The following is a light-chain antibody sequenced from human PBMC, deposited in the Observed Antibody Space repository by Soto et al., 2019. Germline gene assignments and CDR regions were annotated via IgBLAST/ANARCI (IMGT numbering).Light chain of an antibody. CDR1: QSISSW. V-gene: IGKV1-5*03. Sequence: DIPMTQSPSTLSASVGDRVTITCRASQSISSWLAWYQQKPGKAPKLLIYKASGLESGVTSRFSGSGSGTEFTLTISSLQPDDFATYYCQQYNSYPWTFGQGTKVEIK. J-gene: IGKJ1*01. CDR2: KAS. CDR3: QQYNSYPWT.